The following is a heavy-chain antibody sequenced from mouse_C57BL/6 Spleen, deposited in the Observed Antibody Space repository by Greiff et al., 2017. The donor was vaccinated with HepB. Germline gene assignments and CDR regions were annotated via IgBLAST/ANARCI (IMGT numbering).Heavy chain of an antibody. J-gene: IGHJ2*01. Sequence: QVQLQQSGAELVRPGASVTLSCKASGYTFTDYEMHWVKQTPVHGLEWIGAIDPETGGTAYNQKFKGKAILTADKSSSTAYMELRSLTSEDSAVYYCTRGRLRYYFDYWGQGTTLTVPS. CDR3: TRGRLRYYFDY. V-gene: IGHV1-15*01. CDR1: GYTFTDYE. D-gene: IGHD2-4*01. CDR2: IDPETGGT.